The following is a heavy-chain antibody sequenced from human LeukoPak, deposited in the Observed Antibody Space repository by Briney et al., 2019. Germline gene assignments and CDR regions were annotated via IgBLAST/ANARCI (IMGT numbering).Heavy chain of an antibody. CDR3: ARDWAGYSSGWHPFDY. CDR1: GGSISSYY. V-gene: IGHV4-4*07. J-gene: IGHJ4*02. CDR2: IYTSGST. Sequence: PSETMSLTCTVSGGSISSYYWSWIRQPAGKGLEWIGRIYTSGSTNYNPSLKSRVPMSVDTSKNQFSLKLSSVTAADTAVYYCARDWAGYSSGWHPFDYWGQGTLVTVSS. D-gene: IGHD6-19*01.